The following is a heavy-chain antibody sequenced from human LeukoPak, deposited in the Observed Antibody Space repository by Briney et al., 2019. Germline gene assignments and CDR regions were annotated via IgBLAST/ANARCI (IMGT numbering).Heavy chain of an antibody. CDR3: ARAYYDSSGLNWFDP. Sequence: PGGSLRLSCAASGFTFGDYYMTWVRQAPGKGLEWVLYISNSGSTIYDADSVKGRFTISRDNSKNTLYLQMNSLRAEDTAVYYCARAYYDSSGLNWFDPWGQGTLVTVSS. D-gene: IGHD3-22*01. V-gene: IGHV3-11*04. CDR1: GFTFGDYY. CDR2: ISNSGSTI. J-gene: IGHJ5*02.